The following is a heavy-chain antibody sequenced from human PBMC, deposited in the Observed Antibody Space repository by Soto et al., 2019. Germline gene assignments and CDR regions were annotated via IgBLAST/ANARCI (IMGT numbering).Heavy chain of an antibody. V-gene: IGHV4-39*01. CDR3: ARGLSSPSAAGV. Sequence: QLQLQESGRGLVKPSETLSLTCAVSGGSVSSGGHYWGWIRRSPGKGLEWIGSVHDTGTTHYNPFLTSRVTISVDTSKNQFSLNVNSVTAADPAVYYCARGLSSPSAAGVWGQGTRVTASS. CDR1: GGSVSSGGHY. D-gene: IGHD6-6*01. CDR2: VHDTGTT. J-gene: IGHJ4*02.